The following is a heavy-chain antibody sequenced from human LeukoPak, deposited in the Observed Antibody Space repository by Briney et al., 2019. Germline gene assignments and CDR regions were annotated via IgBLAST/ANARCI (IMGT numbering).Heavy chain of an antibody. D-gene: IGHD3-22*01. J-gene: IGHJ4*02. CDR2: ISCSSSYI. V-gene: IGHV3-21*01. Sequence: GGSLRLSCAASGFTFSSYSMNWVRQAPGKGLEWVSFISCSSSYIYYADSVKGRFTISRDNTKNSLYLQMNSLRSEDTALYYCARDKVHDSSGYYPDFDYWGQGTLVTVSS. CDR3: ARDKVHDSSGYYPDFDY. CDR1: GFTFSSYS.